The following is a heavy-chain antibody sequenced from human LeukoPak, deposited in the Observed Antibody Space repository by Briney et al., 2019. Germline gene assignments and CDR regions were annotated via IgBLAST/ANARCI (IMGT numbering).Heavy chain of an antibody. J-gene: IGHJ6*03. CDR1: GGSFSGYY. CDR3: ARARVVGATYYYYMDV. Sequence: SETLSLTCAVYGGSFSGYYWSWIRRPPGKGLEWIGYIYYSGSTNYNPSLKSRVTISVDTSKNQFSLKLSSVTAADTAVYYCARARVVGATYYYYMDVWGKGTTVTVSS. D-gene: IGHD1-26*01. V-gene: IGHV4-59*01. CDR2: IYYSGST.